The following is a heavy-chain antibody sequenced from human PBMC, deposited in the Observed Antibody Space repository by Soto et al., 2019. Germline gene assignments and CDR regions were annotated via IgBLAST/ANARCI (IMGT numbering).Heavy chain of an antibody. CDR3: ARDMGGYYFEPNDY. CDR2: ITDNNVNT. J-gene: IGHJ4*02. D-gene: IGHD3-22*01. CDR1: GYTFTIYW. Sequence: APVKVFCKTSGYTFTIYWISWVRKAPGQGLEWMGWITDNNVNTNYAQKSQGRVTMTKDTSTATAYMELCSLRSDDTAVYYCARDMGGYYFEPNDYWGQGTLVTVSS. V-gene: IGHV1-18*01.